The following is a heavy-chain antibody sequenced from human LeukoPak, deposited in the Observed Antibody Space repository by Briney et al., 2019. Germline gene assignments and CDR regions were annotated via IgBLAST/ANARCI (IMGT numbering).Heavy chain of an antibody. CDR1: GFTFSSYS. J-gene: IGHJ4*02. V-gene: IGHV3-21*01. CDR3: ARDRDLRYLFDY. CDR2: ISSSSSYI. D-gene: IGHD1-26*01. Sequence: PRGSLRLSCAASGFTFSSYSTNWVRPPPGKGLEWVSSISSSSSYIYYADSVKGRFTISRDNAKNSLYLQMNSLRAEDTAVYYCARDRDLRYLFDYWGQGTLVTVSS.